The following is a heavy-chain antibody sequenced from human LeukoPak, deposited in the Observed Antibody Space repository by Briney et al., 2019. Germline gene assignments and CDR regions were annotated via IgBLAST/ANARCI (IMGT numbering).Heavy chain of an antibody. J-gene: IGHJ3*02. CDR3: ARARGYCTNGVCYTGAFDI. CDR2: INHSGST. D-gene: IGHD2-8*01. Sequence: SETLSLTCAVYGGSFSGYYWSWIRQPPGKGLEWIGEINHSGSTNYNPSLKSRVTISVDTSKNQFSLKLSSVTAADTAVYYCARARGYCTNGVCYTGAFDIWGQGTMVPVSS. CDR1: GGSFSGYY. V-gene: IGHV4-34*01.